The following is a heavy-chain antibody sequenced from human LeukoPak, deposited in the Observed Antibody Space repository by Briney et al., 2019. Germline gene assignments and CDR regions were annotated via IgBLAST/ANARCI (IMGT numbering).Heavy chain of an antibody. CDR3: AKPRYYDSSGYYNFDY. Sequence: PGGSLRLSCAASGFTFSIYAMSWVRQAPGKGLQWVSSITSSGDGTYYADSVKGRFTISRDNSKNTLYLQMNSLRAEDTAVYYCAKPRYYDSSGYYNFDYWGQGTLVTVSS. V-gene: IGHV3-23*01. J-gene: IGHJ4*02. CDR2: ITSSGDGT. CDR1: GFTFSIYA. D-gene: IGHD3-22*01.